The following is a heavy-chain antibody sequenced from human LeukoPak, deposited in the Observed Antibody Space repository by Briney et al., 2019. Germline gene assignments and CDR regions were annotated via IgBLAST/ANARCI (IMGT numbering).Heavy chain of an antibody. J-gene: IGHJ5*02. CDR2: IYYSGST. D-gene: IGHD3-22*01. CDR1: GGSISSYY. V-gene: IGHV4-59*08. Sequence: PSETLSLTCTVSGGSISSYYWSWIRQPPGPGLEWIGYIYYSGSTNYNSSLKRRVTISVDTSKNKFSLKLSAVTAADTAVYYCARQVDYYDSSGYSVNWFDPWGQGTLVTVSS. CDR3: ARQVDYYDSSGYSVNWFDP.